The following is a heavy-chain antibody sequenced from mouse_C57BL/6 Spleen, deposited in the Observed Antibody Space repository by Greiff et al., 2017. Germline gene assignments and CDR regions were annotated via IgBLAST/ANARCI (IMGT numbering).Heavy chain of an antibody. CDR2: IYPGSGNT. CDR3: ARSNYYGSSYYFDY. J-gene: IGHJ2*01. V-gene: IGHV1-76*01. CDR1: GYTFTDYY. Sequence: QVQLQQSGAELVRPGASVKLSCKASGYTFTDYYINWVKQRPGQGLEWIARIYPGSGNTYYNEKFKGKATLTAEKSSSTAYMQLSSLTSEDSAVYFCARSNYYGSSYYFDYWGQGTTLTVSS. D-gene: IGHD1-1*01.